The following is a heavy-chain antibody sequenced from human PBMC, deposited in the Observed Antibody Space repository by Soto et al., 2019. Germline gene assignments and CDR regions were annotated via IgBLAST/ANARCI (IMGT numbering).Heavy chain of an antibody. Sequence: SETLSLTCTVSGGSIGSYYGSWIRQPPGKGLEWIGYIYYSGSTNYNPSLKSRVTISVDTSKNQFSLKLSSVTAADTAVYYCARDGYYYDSSGYYLNWFDPWGQGTLVTVSS. J-gene: IGHJ5*02. CDR1: GGSIGSYY. D-gene: IGHD3-22*01. V-gene: IGHV4-59*01. CDR3: ARDGYYYDSSGYYLNWFDP. CDR2: IYYSGST.